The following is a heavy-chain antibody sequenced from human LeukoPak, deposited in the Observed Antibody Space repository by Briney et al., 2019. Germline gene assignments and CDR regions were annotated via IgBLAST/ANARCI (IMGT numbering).Heavy chain of an antibody. CDR1: GYTFTSYY. CDR3: ARDGTVYWDY. Sequence: ASVKVSCKASGYTFTSYYMHWVRQAPGQGLEWMGIINPSGGSTSYAQKFQGRVTVTRDMSTSTVYMELSSLRSEDTAVYYCARDGTVYWDYWGQGTLVTVSS. J-gene: IGHJ4*02. V-gene: IGHV1-46*01. CDR2: INPSGGST. D-gene: IGHD2-8*02.